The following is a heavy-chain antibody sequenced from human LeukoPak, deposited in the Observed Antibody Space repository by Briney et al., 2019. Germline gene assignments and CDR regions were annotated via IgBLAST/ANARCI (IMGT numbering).Heavy chain of an antibody. CDR2: INSDGGRT. J-gene: IGHJ4*02. D-gene: IGHD5-12*01. CDR1: GFTFGGYL. V-gene: IGHV3-74*01. Sequence: GGSLRLSCAASGFTFGGYLMHWVRQAPGKGLVWVSRINSDGGRTIYADSVKGRFTVSRDNAKNTLYLQMNSLRAEDTAVYYCARVGAIVARLPHFDYWGQGTLVTVSS. CDR3: ARVGAIVARLPHFDY.